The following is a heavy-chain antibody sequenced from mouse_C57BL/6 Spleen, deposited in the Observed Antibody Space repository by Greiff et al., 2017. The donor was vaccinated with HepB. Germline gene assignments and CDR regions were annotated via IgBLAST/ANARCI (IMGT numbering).Heavy chain of an antibody. J-gene: IGHJ2*01. CDR2: IYPRSGNT. V-gene: IGHV1-81*01. D-gene: IGHD2-1*01. Sequence: QVQLKQSGAELARPGASVKLSCKASGYTFTSYGISWVKQRTGQGLEWIGEIYPRSGNTYYNEKFKGKATLTADKSSSTAYMELRSLTSEDSAVYFCARGAGNYFSFDYWGQGTTLTVSS. CDR1: GYTFTSYG. CDR3: ARGAGNYFSFDY.